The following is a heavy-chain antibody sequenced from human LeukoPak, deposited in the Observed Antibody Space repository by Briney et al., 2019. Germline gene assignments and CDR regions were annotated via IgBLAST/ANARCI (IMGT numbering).Heavy chain of an antibody. CDR3: AKDSGVVTEDPKNFDY. J-gene: IGHJ4*02. V-gene: IGHV3-30*02. CDR1: GFTFSSYG. D-gene: IGHD2-21*02. Sequence: GGSLRLSCAASGFTFSSYGMHWVRQAPGKGLEWVAFIRYDGSNKYYADSVKGRFTISRDNSKNTLYLQMNSLRAEDTAVYYCAKDSGVVTEDPKNFDYWGQGTLVTVSS. CDR2: IRYDGSNK.